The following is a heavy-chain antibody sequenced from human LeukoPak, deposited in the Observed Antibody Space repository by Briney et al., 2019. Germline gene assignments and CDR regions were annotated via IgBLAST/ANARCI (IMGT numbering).Heavy chain of an antibody. V-gene: IGHV1-46*01. CDR3: ARDDNWNDGGLFY. Sequence: GASVKVSCKASGFTFADYHIHWVRQAPGQGLEWMGIINPSGGSTSYAQKFQGRVTMTRDTSTSTVYMELSSLRSEDTAVYYCARDDNWNDGGLFYWGQGTLVTVSS. J-gene: IGHJ4*02. D-gene: IGHD1-20*01. CDR1: GFTFADYH. CDR2: INPSGGST.